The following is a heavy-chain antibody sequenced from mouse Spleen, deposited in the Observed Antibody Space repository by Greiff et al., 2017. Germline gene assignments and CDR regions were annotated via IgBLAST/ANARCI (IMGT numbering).Heavy chain of an antibody. V-gene: IGHV14-4*01. J-gene: IGHJ3*01. D-gene: IGHD1-1*01. CDR3: PITTVVAPFAY. CDR1: GFNIKDDY. CDR2: IDPENGDT. Sequence: EVQLQQSGAELVRPGASVKLSCTASGFNIKDDYMHWVKQRPEQGLEWIGWIDPENGDTEYASKFQGKATITADTSSNTAYLQLSSLTSEDTAVYYCPITTVVAPFAYWGQGTLVTVSA.